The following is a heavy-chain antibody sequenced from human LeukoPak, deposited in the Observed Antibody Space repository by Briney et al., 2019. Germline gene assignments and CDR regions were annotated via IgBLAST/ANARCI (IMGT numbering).Heavy chain of an antibody. Sequence: GGSLRLSCAASGFTFSSYGMHWVRQAPGKGLEWVAVISYDGSNKYYADSVKGRFTISRDNANNTLYLQMNSLRAEDTAVYYCARGWANSVSPQPNWGQGTLVTVSS. V-gene: IGHV3-30*03. CDR3: ARGWANSVSPQPN. CDR2: ISYDGSNK. J-gene: IGHJ4*02. CDR1: GFTFSSYG. D-gene: IGHD2/OR15-2a*01.